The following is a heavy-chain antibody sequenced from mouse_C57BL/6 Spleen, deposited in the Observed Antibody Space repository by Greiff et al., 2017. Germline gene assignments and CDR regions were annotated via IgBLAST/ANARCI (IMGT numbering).Heavy chain of an antibody. CDR2: ISDGGSYT. D-gene: IGHD3-2*02. Sequence: EVQRVESGGGLVKPGGSLKLSCAASGFTFSSYAMSWVRQTPEKRLEWVATISDGGSYTYYPDNVKGRFTISRDNAKNNLYLQMSQLKSEDTAMYYCASEVGSSGPFAYWGQGTLVTVSA. V-gene: IGHV5-4*01. J-gene: IGHJ3*01. CDR3: ASEVGSSGPFAY. CDR1: GFTFSSYA.